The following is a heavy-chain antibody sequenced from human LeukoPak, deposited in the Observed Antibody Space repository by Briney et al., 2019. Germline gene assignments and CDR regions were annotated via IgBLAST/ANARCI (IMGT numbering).Heavy chain of an antibody. CDR3: ARISAGNLDAFDI. CDR1: GGSISSRNYY. V-gene: IGHV4-39*07. Sequence: PSETLSLTCTVSGGSISSRNYYWGWIRQTPGKGLEWIGSIYSSGSTYYNPSLKSRVTISIDSPKNQFSLRLTSVTAADTAVYYCARISAGNLDAFDIWGQGTTVTVSS. J-gene: IGHJ3*02. CDR2: IYSSGST. D-gene: IGHD1-7*01.